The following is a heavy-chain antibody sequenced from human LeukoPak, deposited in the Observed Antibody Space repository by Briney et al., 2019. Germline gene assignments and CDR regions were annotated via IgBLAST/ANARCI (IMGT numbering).Heavy chain of an antibody. Sequence: GGSLRLSCAASGFTFSSYGMHWVRQAPGKGLEWVAFIRYDGSNKYYADSVKGRFTISRDNSKNTLYLQMNSLRAEDTAVYYCANMLLALGMKSNFDYWGQGTLVTVSS. J-gene: IGHJ4*02. CDR3: ANMLLALGMKSNFDY. CDR2: IRYDGSNK. CDR1: GFTFSSYG. V-gene: IGHV3-30*02. D-gene: IGHD3-16*01.